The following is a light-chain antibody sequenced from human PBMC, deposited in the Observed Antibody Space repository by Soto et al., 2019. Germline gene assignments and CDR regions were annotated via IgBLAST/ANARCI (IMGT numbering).Light chain of an antibody. CDR3: QHYNSYPWT. CDR1: QSISSW. J-gene: IGKJ1*01. CDR2: KAS. V-gene: IGKV1-5*03. Sequence: DIHMTQSPSTLSASVGDRVTITCRASQSISSWLAWYQQKPGKAPKLLIYKASSLESGVPSRFGGSGSGTEFTLTISSLQPDDFATYYCQHYNSYPWTFGQGTKVDIK.